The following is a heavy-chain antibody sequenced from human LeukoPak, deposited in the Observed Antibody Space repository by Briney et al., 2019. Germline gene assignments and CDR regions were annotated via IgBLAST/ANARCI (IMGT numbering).Heavy chain of an antibody. V-gene: IGHV3-23*01. J-gene: IGHJ4*02. CDR1: GFPFTIYA. Sequence: GGSLRLSCAASGFPFTIYAMSWVRQAPGKGLEWVSSIGGSSTYYADFVKGRLTISRDTSKNTMDLQMNSLRAEDTAIYYCAKYRGFGDSYDSWGQGTLVTVSS. CDR2: IGGSST. D-gene: IGHD3-10*01. CDR3: AKYRGFGDSYDS.